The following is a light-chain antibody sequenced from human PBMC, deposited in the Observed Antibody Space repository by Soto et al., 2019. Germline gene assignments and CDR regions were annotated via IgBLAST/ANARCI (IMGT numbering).Light chain of an antibody. CDR1: SSDIGAYNF. CDR3: SSFTSTTILV. V-gene: IGLV2-14*01. CDR2: EVS. Sequence: QSALTQPASVSGSPGQSITISCTGSSSDIGAYNFVSWYQQSPGKAPKLIIYEVSNRPSGISNRFSDSKSGNTASLTISGLQAEDEADYHCSSFTSTTILVFGGGTKLTVL. J-gene: IGLJ2*01.